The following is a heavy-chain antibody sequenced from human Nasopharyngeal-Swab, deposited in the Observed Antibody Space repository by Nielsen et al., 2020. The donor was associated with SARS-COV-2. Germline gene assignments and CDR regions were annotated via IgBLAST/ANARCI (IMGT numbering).Heavy chain of an antibody. Sequence: WLRQPPGKGLEWVSSISHRGSFIYYADSVKGRFTISRDNAKNSLYLQINSLRAGDTAVYFCARDDTYGMDVWGQGTTVTVSS. CDR3: ARDDTYGMDV. V-gene: IGHV3-21*01. J-gene: IGHJ6*02. CDR2: ISHRGSFI. D-gene: IGHD3-22*01.